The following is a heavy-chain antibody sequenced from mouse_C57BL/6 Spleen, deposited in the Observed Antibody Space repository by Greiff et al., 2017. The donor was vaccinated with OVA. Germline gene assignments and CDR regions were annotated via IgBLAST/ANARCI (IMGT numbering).Heavy chain of an antibody. CDR3: ARSEGSPGYYFGY. V-gene: IGHV1-55*01. Sequence: VQLQQPGAELVKPGASVKMSCKASGYTFTSYWITWVKQRPGQGLEWIGDIYPGSGSTNYNEKFKSKATLTVDTSSSTAYMQLSSLTSEDSAVYYCARSEGSPGYYFGYWGQGTTLTVSS. CDR2: IYPGSGST. CDR1: GYTFTSYW. J-gene: IGHJ2*01. D-gene: IGHD4-1*01.